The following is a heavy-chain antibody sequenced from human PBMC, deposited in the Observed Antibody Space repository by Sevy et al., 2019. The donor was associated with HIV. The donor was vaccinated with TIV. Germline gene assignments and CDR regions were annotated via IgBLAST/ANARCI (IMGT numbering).Heavy chain of an antibody. J-gene: IGHJ4*02. Sequence: GESLKISCKGSGYSFSTYWIAWVRQMPGKGLEWMGIIYPGDSDTRYSPSFQDQVTISADKSISTAYLQWSSLKASDSAMYYCARRRGSSAWVDYWGQGTLVTVSS. CDR2: IYPGDSDT. CDR1: GYSFSTYW. V-gene: IGHV5-51*01. D-gene: IGHD6-6*01. CDR3: ARRRGSSAWVDY.